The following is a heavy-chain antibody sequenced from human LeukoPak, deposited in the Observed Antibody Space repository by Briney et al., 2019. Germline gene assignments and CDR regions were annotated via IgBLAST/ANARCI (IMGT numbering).Heavy chain of an antibody. CDR1: GGSISSSSYY. J-gene: IGHJ3*02. D-gene: IGHD6-19*01. Sequence: PSETLSLTCTVSGGSISSSSYYWGWIRQPPGKGLEWIGSIYYSGSTYYNPFLKSRVTISVDTSKNQFSLKLSSVTAADTAVYYCAGSSISGWAFDIWGQGTMVTVSS. V-gene: IGHV4-39*07. CDR2: IYYSGST. CDR3: AGSSISGWAFDI.